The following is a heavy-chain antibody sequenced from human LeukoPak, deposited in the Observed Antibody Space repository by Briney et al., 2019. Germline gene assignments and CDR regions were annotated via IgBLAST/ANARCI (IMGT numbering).Heavy chain of an antibody. V-gene: IGHV1-8*01. CDR1: GYTFTSYD. CDR3: ARSPVGVRKKHDF. D-gene: IGHD3-10*01. Sequence: ASVKVSCKASGYTFTSYDINWVRQATGQGLEWMGWMNPTSGHTGYAQNFQGRVTMTRDTSISTAYMELNSLTSEDTAVYYCARSPVGVRKKHDFWGQGTLVVVSS. J-gene: IGHJ4*02. CDR2: MNPTSGHT.